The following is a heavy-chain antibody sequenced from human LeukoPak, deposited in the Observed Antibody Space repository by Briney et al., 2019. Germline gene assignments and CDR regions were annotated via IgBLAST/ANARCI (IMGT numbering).Heavy chain of an antibody. V-gene: IGHV4-59*01. J-gene: IGHJ4*02. CDR2: IHYSGST. D-gene: IGHD3-10*01. CDR3: ARFYGSGSYYYYYFDS. CDR1: GDSISSYY. Sequence: SETLSLTCRVSGDSISSYYCGWIRHHPGNGLGWIGYIHYSGSTNYNASLKGRVTISVDTSKNQFSLKLSSVTAADTAVYYCARFYGSGSYYYYYFDSWGQGTLVTVSS.